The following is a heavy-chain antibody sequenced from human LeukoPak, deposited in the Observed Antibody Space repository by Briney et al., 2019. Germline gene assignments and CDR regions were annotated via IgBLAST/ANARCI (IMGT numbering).Heavy chain of an antibody. Sequence: PGGSLRLSCTASGFTFKNYRMTWVRQAPGKGLEWVASMKDDGNEIQYVDSVKGRFTISRDNAKNSLYLQMNNLRAEDTAVYYCARNRATNDYWGQGTLVTVSP. CDR2: MKDDGNEI. CDR3: ARNRATNDY. D-gene: IGHD1-26*01. CDR1: GFTFKNYR. J-gene: IGHJ4*02. V-gene: IGHV3-7*01.